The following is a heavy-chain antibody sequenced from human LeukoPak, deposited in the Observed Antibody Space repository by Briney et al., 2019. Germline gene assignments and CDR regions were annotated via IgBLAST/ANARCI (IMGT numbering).Heavy chain of an antibody. J-gene: IGHJ4*02. CDR1: GFTFTSYA. D-gene: IGHD1-26*01. CDR3: ARDRTGSGSYYFDY. Sequence: GGSLRLSCAASGFTFTSYAMSWVRQAPGKGLEWVSTISGGSGDIFYADSVKGRFTISRDNSKNSLYLQMNSLRAEDTAVYYCARDRTGSGSYYFDYWGQGTQVTVSS. CDR2: ISGGSGDI. V-gene: IGHV3-21*01.